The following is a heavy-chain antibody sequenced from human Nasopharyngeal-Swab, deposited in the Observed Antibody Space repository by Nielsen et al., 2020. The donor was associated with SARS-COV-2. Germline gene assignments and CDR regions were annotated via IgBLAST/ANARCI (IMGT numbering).Heavy chain of an antibody. Sequence: VRPAPGKGLEWVANIKKDGSEKYYVDSVKGRFTISRDNAKNSLYLQMNSLRAEDTAVYYCARDSKPGGGYYSLYYYNYYGMDVWGQGTTVTVSS. CDR3: ARDSKPGGGYYSLYYYNYYGMDV. V-gene: IGHV3-7*01. D-gene: IGHD3-22*01. CDR2: IKKDGSEK. J-gene: IGHJ6*02.